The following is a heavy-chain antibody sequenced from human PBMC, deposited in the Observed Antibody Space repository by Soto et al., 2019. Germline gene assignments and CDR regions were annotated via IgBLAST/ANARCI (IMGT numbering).Heavy chain of an antibody. D-gene: IGHD1-7*01. CDR3: ARHINNWNYAFDY. V-gene: IGHV1-18*01. Sequence: ASVKVSCKASGYTFTSYGISWVRQAPGQGLEWMGWISAYNGNTNYAQKLQGRVTMTTDTSTSTAYMELRSSVTAADTAVYYCARHINNWNYAFDYWGQGTLVTVSS. CDR1: GYTFTSYG. CDR2: ISAYNGNT. J-gene: IGHJ4*02.